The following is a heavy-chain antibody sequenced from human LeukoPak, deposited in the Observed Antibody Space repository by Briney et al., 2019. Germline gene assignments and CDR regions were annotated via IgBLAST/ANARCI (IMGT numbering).Heavy chain of an antibody. D-gene: IGHD6-19*01. CDR2: IYTSGGT. CDR1: GGSISSYY. J-gene: IGHJ4*02. CDR3: ARYSSGWYGLTEYCFDY. V-gene: IGHV4-4*07. Sequence: SETLSLTCTVSGGSISSYYWSWIRQPAGKGLEWIGRIYTSGGTNYNPSLKSRVTMSVDTSKNQFSLKLSSVTAADTAVYYCARYSSGWYGLTEYCFDYWGQGTLVTVSS.